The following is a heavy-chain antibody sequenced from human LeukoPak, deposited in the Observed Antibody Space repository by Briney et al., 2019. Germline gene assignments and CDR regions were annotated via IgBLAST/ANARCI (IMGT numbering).Heavy chain of an antibody. CDR2: ISGRSDNT. CDR1: GFIFSNYA. D-gene: IGHD3-9*01. V-gene: IGHV3-23*01. J-gene: IGHJ4*02. CDR3: AKWGDYDVLTGYYVSDF. Sequence: GASLRLSCAASGFIFSNYAMYWVRQAPGKGLEWVSAISGRSDNTYYADSVKGRFTLSRDSSNNTLYLQMNSLRADDTAVYYCAKWGDYDVLTGYYVSDFWGQGTLVTVSS.